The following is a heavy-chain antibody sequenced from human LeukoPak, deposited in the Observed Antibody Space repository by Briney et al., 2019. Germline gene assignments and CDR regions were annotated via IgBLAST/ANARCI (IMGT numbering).Heavy chain of an antibody. CDR2: IYYSGST. CDR1: GGSISSYY. Sequence: PSETLSLTCTVSGGSISSYYWSWIRQPPGKGLEWIGYIYYSGSTKYNPSFKSRVTISVDTSKNQFSLKLISVTAADTAVYYCATVVRDDILTGYYIDHWGQRTLVTVSS. CDR3: ATVVRDDILTGYYIDH. D-gene: IGHD3-9*01. J-gene: IGHJ4*02. V-gene: IGHV4-59*01.